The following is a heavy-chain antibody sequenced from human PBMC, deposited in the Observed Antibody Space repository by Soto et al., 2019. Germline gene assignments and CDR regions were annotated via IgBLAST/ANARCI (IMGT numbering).Heavy chain of an antibody. Sequence: SQTLSLTCDISGDSVSSNSAGWNWIRQTPSRGLEWLGRTYYKSKWYYTYAASVKSRITVSPDTSKNQFSLQLTSVTPEDMAVYYCARGSWDDVSGHYYMDVWEKGTTVTVSS. CDR1: GDSVSSNSAG. CDR3: ARGSWDDVSGHYYMDV. J-gene: IGHJ6*03. V-gene: IGHV6-1*01. CDR2: TYYKSKWYY. D-gene: IGHD1-1*01.